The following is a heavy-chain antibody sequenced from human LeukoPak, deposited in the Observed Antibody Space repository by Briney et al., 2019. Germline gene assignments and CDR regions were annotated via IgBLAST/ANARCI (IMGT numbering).Heavy chain of an antibody. Sequence: GGSLRLSCAASGFTFDDYGMNWVRQPPGKGLEWVCNINWNGGSTSYADSLKGRLTISRDNAKSSLYLQMNSLRAEDTAMYFCARRMPGDAFDVWGQGTMVTASS. J-gene: IGHJ3*01. CDR2: INWNGGST. V-gene: IGHV3-20*04. CDR1: GFTFDDYG. D-gene: IGHD2-2*01. CDR3: ARRMPGDAFDV.